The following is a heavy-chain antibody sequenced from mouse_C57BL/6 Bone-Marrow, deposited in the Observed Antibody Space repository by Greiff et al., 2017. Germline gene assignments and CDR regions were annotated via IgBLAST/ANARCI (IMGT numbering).Heavy chain of an antibody. V-gene: IGHV1-76*01. D-gene: IGHD6-1*01. Sequence: ESGAELVRPGASVKLSCKASGYTFTDYYINWVKQRPGQGLEWIARIYPGSGNTYYNEKFKGKATLTAEKSSSTAYMQLSSLTSEDSAVYFCARGRRGSWFAYWGQGTLVTVSA. CDR2: IYPGSGNT. CDR1: GYTFTDYY. CDR3: ARGRRGSWFAY. J-gene: IGHJ3*01.